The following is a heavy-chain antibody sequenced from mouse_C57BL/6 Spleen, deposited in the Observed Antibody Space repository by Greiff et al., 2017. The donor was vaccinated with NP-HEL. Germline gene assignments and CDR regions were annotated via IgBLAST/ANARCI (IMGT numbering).Heavy chain of an antibody. CDR3: ARSEVYDYDGFAY. CDR1: GYTFTSYW. J-gene: IGHJ3*01. D-gene: IGHD2-4*01. CDR2: IDPSDSET. Sequence: QVQLQQPGAELVRPGSSVKLSCKASGYTFTSYWMHWVKQRPIQGLEWIGNIDPSDSETHYNQKFKDKATLTVDKSSSTAYMQLSSLTSEDSAVYCSARSEVYDYDGFAYWGQGTLVTVSA. V-gene: IGHV1-52*01.